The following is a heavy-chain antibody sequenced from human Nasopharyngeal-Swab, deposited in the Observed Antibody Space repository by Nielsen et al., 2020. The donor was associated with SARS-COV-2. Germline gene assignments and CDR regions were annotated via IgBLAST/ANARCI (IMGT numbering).Heavy chain of an antibody. J-gene: IGHJ4*02. CDR2: IWYDGSNK. V-gene: IGHV3-33*01. Sequence: GGSLRLSCAASGFTFSSYGMHWVRQAPGKGLEWVAVIWYDGSNKYYADSVKGRFTISRDNSKNTLYLQMNSLTTDDTAVYYCARDEVQQGTTTVGYLDYWGQGTLVTVSP. D-gene: IGHD4-23*01. CDR1: GFTFSSYG. CDR3: ARDEVQQGTTTVGYLDY.